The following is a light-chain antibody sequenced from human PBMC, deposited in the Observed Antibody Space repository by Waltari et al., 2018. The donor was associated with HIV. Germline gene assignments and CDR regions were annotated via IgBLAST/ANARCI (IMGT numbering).Light chain of an antibody. CDR3: QQYNDWPPLT. CDR2: GAS. CDR1: QSVNNN. Sequence: EIVMTQSPATLSVSPGERATLSCTASQSVNNNLAWYQQKPGQAPRLLISGASTRATGIPARFSGSGSGTEFTLTISSLQSEDSAVYYCQQYNDWPPLTFGGGTKVEI. V-gene: IGKV3-15*01. J-gene: IGKJ4*01.